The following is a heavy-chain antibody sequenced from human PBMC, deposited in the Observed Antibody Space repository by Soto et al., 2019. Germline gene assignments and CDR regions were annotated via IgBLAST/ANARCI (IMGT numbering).Heavy chain of an antibody. J-gene: IGHJ3*01. Sequence: PSETLSLTCTVSGGSISSYYWNWIRQSPSRGLEWLGRTYYRSKWYNDYAVSVKSRIAVNPDKSQNQFSLQLSSVTPEDTAVSFCARGKYSPFYVGGLGTLVAVSS. CDR1: GGSISSYY. CDR3: ARGKYSPFYV. D-gene: IGHD3-16*01. CDR2: TYYRSKWYN. V-gene: IGHV6-1*01.